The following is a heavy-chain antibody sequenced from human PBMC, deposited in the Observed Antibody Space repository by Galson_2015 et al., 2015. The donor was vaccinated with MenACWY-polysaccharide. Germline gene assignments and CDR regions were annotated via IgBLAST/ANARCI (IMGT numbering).Heavy chain of an antibody. Sequence: SLRLSCAASGFTVSSNYMSWVRQAPGKGLEWVSVIYSGGSTYYADSVKGRFTISRDNSKNTLYLQMNSLRAEDTAVYYCARAYYYDSSGYYSSADYWGQGTLVTVSS. CDR1: GFTVSSNY. V-gene: IGHV3-66*01. D-gene: IGHD3-22*01. CDR3: ARAYYYDSSGYYSSADY. J-gene: IGHJ4*02. CDR2: IYSGGST.